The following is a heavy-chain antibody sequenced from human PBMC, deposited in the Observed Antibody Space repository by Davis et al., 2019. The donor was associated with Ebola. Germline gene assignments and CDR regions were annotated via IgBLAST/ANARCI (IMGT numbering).Heavy chain of an antibody. J-gene: IGHJ5*02. CDR3: ARQRGEYNWFDP. CDR2: ISDSGTT. CDR1: GGSISSYY. Sequence: MPGGSLRLSCTVSGGSISSYYWSWIRQSPGKGLEWIGYISDSGTTNYNPSLKSRVTISVDTSKNQFSLKLSSVTAADTAVYYCARQRGEYNWFDPWGQGTLVTVSS. V-gene: IGHV4-59*08. D-gene: IGHD5-12*01.